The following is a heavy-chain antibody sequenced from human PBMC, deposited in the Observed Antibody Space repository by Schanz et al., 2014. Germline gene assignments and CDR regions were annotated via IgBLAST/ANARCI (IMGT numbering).Heavy chain of an antibody. D-gene: IGHD5-12*01. CDR2: ISTFRNEDT. CDR1: GYAFTTYG. V-gene: IGHV1-18*01. Sequence: QVQLVQSGAEVKKPGASVRVSCKVSGYAFTTYGISWVRQAPGQGPEFMGWISTFRNEDTNSAQGFQGRLTMTTDTSTSTAYMELRSMRSDDTAVYFYARAAYGGYTSTPLRDWGQGTLVTVSS. CDR3: ARAAYGGYTSTPLRD. J-gene: IGHJ4*02.